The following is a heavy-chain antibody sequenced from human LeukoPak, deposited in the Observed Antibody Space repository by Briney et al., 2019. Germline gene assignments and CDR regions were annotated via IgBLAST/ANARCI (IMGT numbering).Heavy chain of an antibody. CDR3: ARSSQVTAYGSGSYPDY. D-gene: IGHD3-10*01. CDR2: INHSGST. Sequence: SETLSLTCAVYGGSFSGYYWSWIRQPPGKGLEWIGEINHSGSTNYNPSLKSRVTISVDTSKNQFSLKLSSVTAADTAVYYCARSSQVTAYGSGSYPDYWGQGTLVTVSS. CDR1: GGSFSGYY. J-gene: IGHJ4*02. V-gene: IGHV4-34*01.